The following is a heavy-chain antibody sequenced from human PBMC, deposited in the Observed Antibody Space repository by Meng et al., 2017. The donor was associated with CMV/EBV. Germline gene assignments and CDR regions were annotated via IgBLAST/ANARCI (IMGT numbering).Heavy chain of an antibody. CDR3: ARSNYHGSGSYWDFYYYGMDV. D-gene: IGHD3-10*01. Sequence: GSLRLSCTVSGGSISSYYWSWIRQPPGKGLEWIGYIYYSGNTNYNPSLKSRVTILVDTSKNQFFLKLSSVTAADTAVYYCARSNYHGSGSYWDFYYYGMDVWGQGTTVTVSS. CDR2: IYYSGNT. J-gene: IGHJ6*02. CDR1: GGSISSYY. V-gene: IGHV4-59*12.